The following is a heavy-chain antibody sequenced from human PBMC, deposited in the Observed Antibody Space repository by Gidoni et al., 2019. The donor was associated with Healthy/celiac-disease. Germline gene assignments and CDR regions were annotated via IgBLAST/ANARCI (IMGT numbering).Heavy chain of an antibody. CDR2: ISSSSSYT. Sequence: QVQLVESGGGLVKPGGSLRLSCAASGFTFSDYYMSWIRQAPGKGLEWVSYISSSSSYTNYADSVKGRFTISRDNAKNSLYLQMNSLRAEDTAVYYCARDKNRVDYYYGMDVWGQGTTVTVSS. D-gene: IGHD2-15*01. J-gene: IGHJ6*02. CDR3: ARDKNRVDYYYGMDV. CDR1: GFTFSDYY. V-gene: IGHV3-11*06.